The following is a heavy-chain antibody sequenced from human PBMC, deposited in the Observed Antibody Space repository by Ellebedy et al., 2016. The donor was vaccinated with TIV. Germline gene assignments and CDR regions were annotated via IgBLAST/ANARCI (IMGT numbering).Heavy chain of an antibody. CDR1: GFTFSTYA. D-gene: IGHD1-26*01. CDR3: ARGELIFDY. V-gene: IGHV3-64*04. Sequence: GESLKISCSASGFTFSTYAMHWVRQAPGKGLEYVSTISSNGGSTYYADSVKGRFTISRDNAKNSLYLQMNSLRDEDTAVYYCARGELIFDYWGQGTLVTVSS. J-gene: IGHJ4*02. CDR2: ISSNGGST.